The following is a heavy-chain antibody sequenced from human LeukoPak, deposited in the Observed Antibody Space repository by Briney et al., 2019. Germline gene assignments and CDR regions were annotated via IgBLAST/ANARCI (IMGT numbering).Heavy chain of an antibody. J-gene: IGHJ4*02. CDR1: GGTFSSYT. V-gene: IGHV1-69*04. CDR3: ARDRRGSSGWQFDY. CDR2: IIPILGIA. D-gene: IGHD6-19*01. Sequence: SVKVSCKASGGTFSSYTISWVRQAPGQGLEWMGRIIPILGIANYAQKFQGRVTITADKSTSTAYMELSSLRSEDTAVYYCARDRRGSSGWQFDYWGQGTLVTISS.